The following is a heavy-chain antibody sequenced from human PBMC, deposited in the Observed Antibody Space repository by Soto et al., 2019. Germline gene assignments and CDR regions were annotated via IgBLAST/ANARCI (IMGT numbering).Heavy chain of an antibody. CDR3: ARHDGFSSGWIFDY. Sequence: SQTLSLTCAISGDSVSSNSAAWNWIRQSPSRGLEWLGRTYYRSKWYNDYAVSVKSRITINPDTSKDQLSLKLTSVTAADTAVYYCARHDGFSSGWIFDYWGHGTLVTVSS. CDR1: GDSVSSNSAA. D-gene: IGHD6-19*01. V-gene: IGHV6-1*01. CDR2: TYYRSKWYN. J-gene: IGHJ4*01.